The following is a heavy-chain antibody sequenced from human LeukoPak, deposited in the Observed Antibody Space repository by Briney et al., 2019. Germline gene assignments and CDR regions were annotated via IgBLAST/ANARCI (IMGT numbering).Heavy chain of an antibody. D-gene: IGHD6-19*01. Sequence: GGSLRLSCAASGFTFSSYAMSWVRQAPGKGLEWVSAISGSGGGTYYADSVKGRFTISRDNSKNTLYLQMNSLRAEDTAVYYCAKQEEQWLVRGAFDYWGQGTLVTVSS. J-gene: IGHJ4*02. CDR3: AKQEEQWLVRGAFDY. CDR1: GFTFSSYA. V-gene: IGHV3-23*01. CDR2: ISGSGGGT.